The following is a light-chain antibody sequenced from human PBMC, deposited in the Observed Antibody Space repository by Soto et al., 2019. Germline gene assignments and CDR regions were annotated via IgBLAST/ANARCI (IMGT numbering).Light chain of an antibody. V-gene: IGKV3-11*01. CDR3: QRTYNAPRT. CDR1: QSVSSY. Sequence: EIVLTQSPATLSLSPGERATLSCRASQSVSSYLAWYQQKPGQAPRLLIYDASNRATGIPARFSGSGSGTDFTLTISSLQPEDVATYYGQRTYNAPRTFGQGTKVDIK. J-gene: IGKJ1*01. CDR2: DAS.